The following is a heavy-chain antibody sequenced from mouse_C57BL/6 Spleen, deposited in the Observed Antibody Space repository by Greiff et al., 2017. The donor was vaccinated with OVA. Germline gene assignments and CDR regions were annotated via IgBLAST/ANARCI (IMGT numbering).Heavy chain of an antibody. V-gene: IGHV1-59*01. CDR1: GYTFTSYW. CDR3: ARGPIYYYGSSYVGYWYFDV. J-gene: IGHJ1*03. CDR2: IDPSDSYT. D-gene: IGHD1-1*01. Sequence: QVQLKQPGAELVRPGTSVKLSCKASGYTFTSYWMHWVKQRPGQGLEWIGVIDPSDSYTNYNQKFKGKATLTVDTSSSTAYMQLSSLTSEDSAVYYCARGPIYYYGSSYVGYWYFDVWGTGTTVTVSS.